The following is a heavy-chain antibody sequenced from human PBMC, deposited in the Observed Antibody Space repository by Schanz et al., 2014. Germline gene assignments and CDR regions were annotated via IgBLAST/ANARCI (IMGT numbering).Heavy chain of an antibody. CDR2: MYINSGST. V-gene: IGHV3-53*01. Sequence: EVQLVESGGGLVQPGRSLRLSCAASGFTVNTNYMSWVRQAPGKGLEWISSMYINSGSTQYADSVKGRFIISRDSSKNTLFLQMNSLRAEDTAVYFCARDGGRDGYNLAFDVWGQGTLVTVSS. J-gene: IGHJ3*01. CDR1: GFTVNTNY. CDR3: ARDGGRDGYNLAFDV. D-gene: IGHD5-12*01.